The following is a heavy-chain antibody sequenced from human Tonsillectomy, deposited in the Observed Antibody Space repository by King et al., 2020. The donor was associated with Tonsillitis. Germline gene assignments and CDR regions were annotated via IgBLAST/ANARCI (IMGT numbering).Heavy chain of an antibody. J-gene: IGHJ4*02. Sequence: QLQESGPGLVKPSGTLSLTCAVSGVSIISDNWWSWVRQPPGKGLEWIGEIYYSGSTNYNPSLKSRVTISVDKSKNQFSLKLSSVTAADTAVYYCARATQISIFGVFYFDYWGQGTLVTVSS. V-gene: IGHV4-4*02. CDR3: ARATQISIFGVFYFDY. CDR1: GVSIISDNW. CDR2: IYYSGST. D-gene: IGHD3-3*01.